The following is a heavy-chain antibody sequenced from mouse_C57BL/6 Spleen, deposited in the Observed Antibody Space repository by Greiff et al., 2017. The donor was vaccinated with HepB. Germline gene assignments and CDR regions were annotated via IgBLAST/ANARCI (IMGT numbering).Heavy chain of an antibody. CDR3: AHNWDWFAY. CDR2: ISYDGSN. J-gene: IGHJ3*01. Sequence: EVKLMESGPGLVKPSQSLSLTCSVTGYSITSGYYWNWIRQFPGNKLEWMGYISYDGSNNYNPSLKNRISITRDTSKNQFFLKLNSVTTEDTATYYCAHNWDWFAYWGQGTLVTVSA. CDR1: GYSITSGYY. D-gene: IGHD4-1*02. V-gene: IGHV3-6*01.